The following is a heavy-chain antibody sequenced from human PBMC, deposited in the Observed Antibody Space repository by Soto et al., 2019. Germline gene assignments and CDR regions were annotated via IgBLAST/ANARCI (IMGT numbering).Heavy chain of an antibody. Sequence: ASVKVSCKASGYTFTSYAMHWVRQAPGQRLEWMGWINAGNGNTKYSQKFQGRVTITRDTSASTAYMELNSLRAEDTAVYYCARDADILTGSDAFDIWGQGTMVTVSS. J-gene: IGHJ3*02. CDR2: INAGNGNT. CDR1: GYTFTSYA. CDR3: ARDADILTGSDAFDI. V-gene: IGHV1-3*01. D-gene: IGHD3-9*01.